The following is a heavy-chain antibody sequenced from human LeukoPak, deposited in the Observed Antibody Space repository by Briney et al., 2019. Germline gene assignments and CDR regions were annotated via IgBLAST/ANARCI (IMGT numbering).Heavy chain of an antibody. J-gene: IGHJ6*02. D-gene: IGHD3-3*01. CDR3: ARDRWSGYYPVGIDYYGMDV. CDR1: GFTFSSYS. Sequence: GGSLRLSCAASGFTFSSYSMNWVRQAPGKGLEWVSSISSSSSYIYYADSVKGRFTISRDNAKNSLYLQMSSLRAEDTAVYYCARDRWSGYYPVGIDYYGMDVWGQGTTVTVSS. CDR2: ISSSSSYI. V-gene: IGHV3-21*01.